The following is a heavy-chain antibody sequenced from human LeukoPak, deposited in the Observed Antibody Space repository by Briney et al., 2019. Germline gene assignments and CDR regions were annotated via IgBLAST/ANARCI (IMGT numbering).Heavy chain of an antibody. CDR3: ATYRRSSQYYFGY. Sequence: PGGSLRLSCAASGFTFSSYAMHWVRQAPGKGLEWVAVISYDGSNKYYADSVKGRFTISRDNSKNTLYLQMDSLRAEDTAVYYCATYRRSSQYYFGYWGQGTLVIVSS. V-gene: IGHV3-30-3*01. D-gene: IGHD3-16*02. CDR1: GFTFSSYA. J-gene: IGHJ4*02. CDR2: ISYDGSNK.